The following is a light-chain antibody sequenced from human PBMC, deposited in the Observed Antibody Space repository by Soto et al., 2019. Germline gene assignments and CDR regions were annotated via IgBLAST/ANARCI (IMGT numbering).Light chain of an antibody. CDR2: AAS. V-gene: IGKV1-27*01. Sequence: DIQMTQSPSSLSASVGDRVTITCRASQGITDYLAWYQQKPGQVPNLLTYAASTLQSGVPSRFSGSGSGTDFTLTITGLQPEDVATYYCQNYNSAPWTFGQGTKVDIK. CDR3: QNYNSAPWT. CDR1: QGITDY. J-gene: IGKJ1*01.